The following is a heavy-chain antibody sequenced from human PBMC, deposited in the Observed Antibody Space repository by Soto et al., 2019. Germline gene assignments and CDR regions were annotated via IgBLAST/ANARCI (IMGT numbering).Heavy chain of an antibody. CDR1: GDSVSGSSTA. Sequence: SQTLSLTCAISGDSVSGSSTAWNWIRQSPSRGLEWLGRTYYRSKWYNDYAVSVKSRITINPDTSKNQFSLQLNSVTPEDTAVYYCAILGGTNCYGGRCYYYYMDVWGKGTTVTVSS. CDR2: TYYRSKWYN. CDR3: AILGGTNCYGGRCYYYYMDV. J-gene: IGHJ6*03. D-gene: IGHD2-2*01. V-gene: IGHV6-1*01.